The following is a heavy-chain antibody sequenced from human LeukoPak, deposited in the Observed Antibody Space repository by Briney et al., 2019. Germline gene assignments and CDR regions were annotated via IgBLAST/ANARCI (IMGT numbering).Heavy chain of an antibody. CDR1: GDSISRHH. CDR2: FYYSGST. V-gene: IGHV4-59*11. Sequence: SETLSLTCTVSGDSISRHHFNWIRHSPGKGLEWIAYFYYSGSTSYNPSLKSRVTMSLDTSQNQLHLNLSAVTAADTAVYYCAKVYSYHYYYMEVWGKGTTVTVSS. J-gene: IGHJ6*03. D-gene: IGHD2-15*01. CDR3: AKVYSYHYYYMEV.